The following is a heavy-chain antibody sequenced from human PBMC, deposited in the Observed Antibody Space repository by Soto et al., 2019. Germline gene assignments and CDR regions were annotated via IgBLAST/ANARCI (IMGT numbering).Heavy chain of an antibody. D-gene: IGHD3-10*01. CDR3: AKDFHGSGSSTTPAY. V-gene: IGHV3-23*01. Sequence: GGSLRLSCAASGFTFSSYAMTWVRQAPGKGLEWVSGVSGTGGSAYYADSVKGRFTISRDNSKNTLYLQMNSLRAEDTAVYYCAKDFHGSGSSTTPAYWGQGTLVTVSS. CDR2: VSGTGGSA. CDR1: GFTFSSYA. J-gene: IGHJ4*02.